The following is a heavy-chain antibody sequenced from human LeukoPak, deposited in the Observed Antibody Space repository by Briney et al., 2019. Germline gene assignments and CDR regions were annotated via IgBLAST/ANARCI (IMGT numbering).Heavy chain of an antibody. V-gene: IGHV4-34*01. CDR3: ARGSSGYNLFFDY. J-gene: IGHJ4*02. CDR2: INHSGST. D-gene: IGHD3-22*01. Sequence: PSETLSLTCAVYGGSFSGYYWSWIRQPPGKGLEWIGEINHSGSTNYNPSLKSRVTISVDTSKNQFSLKLSSVTAADTAVYYCARGSSGYNLFFDYWGQGTLVTVSS. CDR1: GGSFSGYY.